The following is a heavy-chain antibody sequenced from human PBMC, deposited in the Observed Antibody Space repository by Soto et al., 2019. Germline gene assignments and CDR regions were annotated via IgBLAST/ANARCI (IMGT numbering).Heavy chain of an antibody. CDR1: GDSVSSNSAA. CDR3: ARDELPDIVATCAFDI. J-gene: IGHJ3*02. Sequence: PSQTLSLTCAISGDSVSSNSAAWSWIRQSPSRGLEWLGRTYYRSKWYNDYAVSVKSRITINPDTSKNQFSLQLNSVTPEDTAVYYCARDELPDIVATCAFDIWGQGTMVTVSS. CDR2: TYYRSKWYN. D-gene: IGHD5-12*01. V-gene: IGHV6-1*01.